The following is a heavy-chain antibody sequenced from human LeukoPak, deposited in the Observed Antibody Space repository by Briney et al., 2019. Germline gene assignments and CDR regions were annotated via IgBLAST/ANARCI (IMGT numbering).Heavy chain of an antibody. CDR1: GGTFSSYA. CDR2: IIPIFGTA. Sequence: SVKVSCKASGGTFSSYAISWVRQAPGQGLEWMGGIIPIFGTANYAQKFQGRVTITADKSTSTAYMDLSSLRSEDSAVYYCAGIAVAGRGRWFDPWGQGTLVTVSS. CDR3: AGIAVAGRGRWFDP. J-gene: IGHJ5*02. V-gene: IGHV1-69*06. D-gene: IGHD6-19*01.